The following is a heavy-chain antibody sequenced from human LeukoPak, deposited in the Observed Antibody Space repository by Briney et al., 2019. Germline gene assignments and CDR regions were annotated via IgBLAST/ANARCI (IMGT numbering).Heavy chain of an antibody. D-gene: IGHD6-13*01. J-gene: IGHJ4*02. CDR1: GYSISSGYY. Sequence: SETLSLTCTVSGYSISSGYYWGWVRQPPGKGLEWIGTVYHSGSTYYNPSLRSRVTISVETSKNQFSLKVRSMTAADTAVYYCARVTAAAGIFGEYYFDYWGQGTLVTVSS. CDR2: VYHSGST. CDR3: ARVTAAAGIFGEYYFDY. V-gene: IGHV4-38-2*02.